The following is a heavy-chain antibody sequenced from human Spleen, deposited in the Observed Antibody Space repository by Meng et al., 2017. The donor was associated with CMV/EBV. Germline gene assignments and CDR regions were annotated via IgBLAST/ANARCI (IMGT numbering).Heavy chain of an antibody. V-gene: IGHV1-46*01. CDR3: VKGAHVDTITDYVDY. Sequence: ASVKVSCKASGYTFSNYYVHWVRQAPGQGLEWMGIIIPSGGSTSYAQKFQGRVTMTRDTSTSTFYMELSSLRSEDTAVYYCVKGAHVDTITDYVDYWGQGTLVTVSS. D-gene: IGHD5-12*01. CDR2: IIPSGGST. CDR1: GYTFSNYY. J-gene: IGHJ4*02.